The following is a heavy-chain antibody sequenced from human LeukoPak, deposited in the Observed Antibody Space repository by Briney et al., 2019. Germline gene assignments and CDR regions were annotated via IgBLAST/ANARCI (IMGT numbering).Heavy chain of an antibody. CDR3: ARAWFGELGGGAFDI. D-gene: IGHD3-10*01. CDR2: INPNSGGT. Sequence: GSSVTVSCKASGGTFSSYAISWVRQAPGQGLEWMGWINPNSGGTNYAQKFQGWVTMTKDTSISTAYMELSRLRSDDTAVYYCARAWFGELGGGAFDIWGQGTMVTVSS. V-gene: IGHV1-2*04. J-gene: IGHJ3*02. CDR1: GGTFSSYA.